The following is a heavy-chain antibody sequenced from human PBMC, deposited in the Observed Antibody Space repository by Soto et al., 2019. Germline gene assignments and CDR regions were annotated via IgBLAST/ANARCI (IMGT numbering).Heavy chain of an antibody. Sequence: PSETLSLTCTVSGGSICSSTYYGGWIRQPPGKGLEWIGSIYNSGSTYYNPSLKSRITISVDTSKNQFSLKLSSVTAADTAVYYCAKKDAVTGPTDYFDYWGQGTLVTVSS. CDR3: AKKDAVTGPTDYFDY. CDR1: GGSICSSTYY. J-gene: IGHJ4*02. D-gene: IGHD6-19*01. V-gene: IGHV4-39*01. CDR2: IYNSGST.